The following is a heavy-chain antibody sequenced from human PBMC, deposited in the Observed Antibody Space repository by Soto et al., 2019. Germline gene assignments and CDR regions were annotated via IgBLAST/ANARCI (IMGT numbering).Heavy chain of an antibody. D-gene: IGHD5-18*01. J-gene: IGHJ6*02. CDR3: ARASPVVTDV. CDR1: GGSISSGDYY. Sequence: TLSLTCTVSGGSISSGDYYWSWIRQPPGKGLEWIGYIYYSGSTYYNPSLKSRVTISVDTSKNQFSLKLSSVTAADTAVYYGARASPVVTDVWGDVTTVTVAS. V-gene: IGHV4-30-4*01. CDR2: IYYSGST.